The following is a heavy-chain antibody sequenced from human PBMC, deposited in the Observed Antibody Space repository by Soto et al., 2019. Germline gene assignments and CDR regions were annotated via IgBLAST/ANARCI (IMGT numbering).Heavy chain of an antibody. CDR1: GFTFSSYA. Sequence: GGSLRLSCAASGFTFSSYAMRWVRQAPGKGLEWVAVISYDGSNKYYADSVKGRFTISRDNSKNTLYLQMNRLRAEDTAVYYCARPRLRIVVVPAPLAPWGQGTLVTVSS. J-gene: IGHJ5*02. D-gene: IGHD2-2*01. CDR2: ISYDGSNK. CDR3: ARPRLRIVVVPAPLAP. V-gene: IGHV3-30-3*01.